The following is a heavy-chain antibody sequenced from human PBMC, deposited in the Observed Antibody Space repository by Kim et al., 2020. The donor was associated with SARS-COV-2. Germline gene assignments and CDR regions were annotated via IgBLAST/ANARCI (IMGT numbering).Heavy chain of an antibody. CDR3: AGLYCSGGSCGGMDV. V-gene: IGHV4-4*09. Sequence: PPLKSRVTISADTAKNQFSLKLCSVTAADTAVYYCAGLYCSGGSCGGMDVWGQGTTVTVSS. J-gene: IGHJ6*02. D-gene: IGHD2-15*01.